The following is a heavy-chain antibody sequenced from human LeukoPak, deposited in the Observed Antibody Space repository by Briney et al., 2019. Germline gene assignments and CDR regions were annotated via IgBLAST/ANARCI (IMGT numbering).Heavy chain of an antibody. D-gene: IGHD6-13*01. CDR1: GFTFSSYE. J-gene: IGHJ4*02. Sequence: GGSLRLSCAASGFTFSSYEMNWVRQAPGKGLEWVSSISSSSSYIYYADSVKGRFTISRDNAKNSLYLQMNSLRAEDTAVYYCATWFFGSSWDWGQGTLVTVSS. CDR2: ISSSSSYI. V-gene: IGHV3-21*01. CDR3: ATWFFGSSWD.